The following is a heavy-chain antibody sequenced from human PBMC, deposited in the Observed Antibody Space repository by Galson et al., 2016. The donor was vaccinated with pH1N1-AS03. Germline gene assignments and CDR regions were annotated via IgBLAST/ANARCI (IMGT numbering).Heavy chain of an antibody. Sequence: SLRLSCAASGFTFSSSSMIWVRQAPGKGLEWLSFLPYDGSNKFYADSVKGRFTISRDNSKNTLYLQMNSLRAEDTAVYYCAKDKDSYYGPDYWGQGTLVTVSS. V-gene: IGHV3-30*04. D-gene: IGHD1-26*01. CDR1: GFTFSSSS. J-gene: IGHJ4*02. CDR3: AKDKDSYYGPDY. CDR2: LPYDGSNK.